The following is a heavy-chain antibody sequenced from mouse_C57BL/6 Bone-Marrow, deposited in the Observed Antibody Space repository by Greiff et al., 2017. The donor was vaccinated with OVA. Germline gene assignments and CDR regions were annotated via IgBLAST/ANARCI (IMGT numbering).Heavy chain of an antibody. V-gene: IGHV2-5*01. D-gene: IGHD2-5*01. CDR3: AKPSNYAWFAY. J-gene: IGHJ3*01. CDR1: GFSLTSYG. Sequence: QVQLKESGPGLVQPSQSLSITCTVSGFSLTSYGVHWVRQSPGKGLEWLGVIWRGGSTDYNAACMSRLSITKDNSKSQVFFKMNSLQADDTAIYYCAKPSNYAWFAYWGQGTLVTVSA. CDR2: IWRGGST.